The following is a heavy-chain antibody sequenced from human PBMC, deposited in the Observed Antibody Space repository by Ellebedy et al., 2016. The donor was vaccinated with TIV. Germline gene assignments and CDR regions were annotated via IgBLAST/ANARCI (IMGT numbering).Heavy chain of an antibody. D-gene: IGHD3-22*01. J-gene: IGHJ4*02. CDR1: GFTFSSYW. CDR3: ARTAAYYYDSSGYGDGDY. CDR2: INSDGSST. Sequence: GESLKISXAASGFTFSSYWMHWVRQAPGKGLVWVSRINSDGSSTSYADSVKGRFTISRDNAKNTLYLQMNSLRAEDTAVYYCARTAAYYYDSSGYGDGDYWGQGTLVTVSS. V-gene: IGHV3-74*01.